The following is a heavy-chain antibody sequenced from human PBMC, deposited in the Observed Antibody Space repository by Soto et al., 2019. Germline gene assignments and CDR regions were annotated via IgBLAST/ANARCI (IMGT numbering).Heavy chain of an antibody. CDR1: GGIFNTYA. J-gene: IGHJ4*02. V-gene: IGHV1-69*19. D-gene: IGHD3-10*01. CDR3: ARDRDYNGSGNYYNLIDF. CDR2: IIPIFGTP. Sequence: QVQLVQSGPEVKEPGSSVKLTCKVSGGIFNTYAISWLRQAPGQGLEWMGGIIPIFGTPNYAQRFQGRVTLTADESTSTAYMEMSRLRSDDTAVYYCARDRDYNGSGNYYNLIDFRGQGTLVRVSS.